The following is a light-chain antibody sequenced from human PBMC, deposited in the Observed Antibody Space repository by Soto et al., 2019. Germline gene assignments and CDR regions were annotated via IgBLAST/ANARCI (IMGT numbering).Light chain of an antibody. J-gene: IGLJ2*01. Sequence: QSVLTQPPSVSAAPGQMVTISCYGSNSNIGNNLVSWYQQLPGAAPNLLIYDNHHRPSGIPDRFSGSKSGTSASLGITGLQTGDEADYYCATWDSSLSAGVFGGGTKLTVL. CDR1: NSNIGNNL. V-gene: IGLV1-51*01. CDR2: DNH. CDR3: ATWDSSLSAGV.